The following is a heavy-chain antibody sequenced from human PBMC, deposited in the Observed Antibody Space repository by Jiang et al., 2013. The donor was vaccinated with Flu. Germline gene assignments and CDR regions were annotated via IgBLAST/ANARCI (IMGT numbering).Heavy chain of an antibody. Sequence: GAEVKKPGASVKVSCKASGYTFTSYYMHWVRQAPGQGLEWMGIINPSGGSTSYAQKFQGRVTMTRDTSTSTVYMELSSLRSEDTAVYYCARDLFRENSAYYFDYWAREPWSPSPQ. CDR3: ARDLFRENSAYYFDY. CDR2: INPSGGST. V-gene: IGHV1-46*01. J-gene: IGHJ4*02. D-gene: IGHD2-21*01. CDR1: GYTFTSYY.